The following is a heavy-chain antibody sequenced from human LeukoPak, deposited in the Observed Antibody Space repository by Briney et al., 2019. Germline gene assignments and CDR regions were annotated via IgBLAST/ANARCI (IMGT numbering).Heavy chain of an antibody. Sequence: GGSLRLSCVASGFTFSSYSMNWVRQAPGKGLEWVSSITRSSNYIYYADSVKGRFTISRDNAKNSLYLQMNSLRAEGTAVYYCASSRYDSSGYYGIIAYWGQGTLVTVSS. CDR2: ITRSSNYI. CDR1: GFTFSSYS. D-gene: IGHD3-22*01. J-gene: IGHJ4*02. CDR3: ASSRYDSSGYYGIIAY. V-gene: IGHV3-21*01.